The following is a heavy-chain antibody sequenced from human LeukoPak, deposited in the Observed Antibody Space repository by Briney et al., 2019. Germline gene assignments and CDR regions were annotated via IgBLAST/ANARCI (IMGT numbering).Heavy chain of an antibody. CDR1: GGTFSSYA. CDR3: ARSEESWFGESQYYFDY. J-gene: IGHJ4*02. V-gene: IGHV1-69*04. CDR2: IIPILGIA. Sequence: SSVKVSCKSSGGTFSSYAISWVRQAPGQGLEWMGRIIPILGIANYAQKVQGRVTITADKSTSTAYMEPSSMRSEDTAVYYCARSEESWFGESQYYFDYWGQGTLVTVSS. D-gene: IGHD3-10*01.